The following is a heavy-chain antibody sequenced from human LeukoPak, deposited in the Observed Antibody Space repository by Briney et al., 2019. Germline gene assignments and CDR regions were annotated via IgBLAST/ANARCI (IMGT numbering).Heavy chain of an antibody. Sequence: GGSLRLSCAASGFTFTTYAMNWVRQAPGKGLEWVSGLSGDGGYKYYADSAKGRFTISRDNSKNTLHLQMSSLRAEVTAIYYCTRDPSGSGPDFDFWGQGTLVIVSS. V-gene: IGHV3-23*01. J-gene: IGHJ4*02. D-gene: IGHD3-10*01. CDR3: TRDPSGSGPDFDF. CDR1: GFTFTTYA. CDR2: LSGDGGYK.